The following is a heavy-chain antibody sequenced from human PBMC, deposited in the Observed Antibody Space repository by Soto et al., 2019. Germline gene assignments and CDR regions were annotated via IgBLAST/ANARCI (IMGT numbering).Heavy chain of an antibody. V-gene: IGHV3-20*04. D-gene: IGHD3-22*01. CDR2: INWNGGST. CDR3: ARAPYYYDSSGYYRFDY. Sequence: GGSLRLSCAASGFTFDDYGMSWVRQAPGKGLEWVSGINWNGGSTGYADSVKGRFTISRDNAKNSLYLQMNSLRAEDTALYYCARAPYYYDSSGYYRFDYWGQGTLVTVSS. CDR1: GFTFDDYG. J-gene: IGHJ4*02.